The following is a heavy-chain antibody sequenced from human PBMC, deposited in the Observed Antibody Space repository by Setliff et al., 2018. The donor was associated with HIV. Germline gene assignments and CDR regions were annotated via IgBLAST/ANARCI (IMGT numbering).Heavy chain of an antibody. Sequence: ASETLSLTCTVSGGSASNSRYYWAWIRQPPGKGLEYIGSIHYNERTYYNPSLKSRVAISIDTSKNQFSLNLTSVTAADTAVYYCARRGDFFYYAMDVWGQGTTVTVSS. J-gene: IGHJ6*02. CDR1: GGSASNSRYY. CDR3: ARRGDFFYYAMDV. CDR2: IHYNERT. V-gene: IGHV4-39*01.